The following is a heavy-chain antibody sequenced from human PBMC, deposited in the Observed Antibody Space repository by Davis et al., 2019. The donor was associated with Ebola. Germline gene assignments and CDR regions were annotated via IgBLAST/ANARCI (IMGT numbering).Heavy chain of an antibody. D-gene: IGHD2-2*01. CDR3: ARPADCISTSCYGVDV. Sequence: GESLKISCKGSGYSFPNYWIGWVRQMPGRGLEWMGIIYPGDSDTRYSPSFQGQVTISADKSISTAYLQWSSLKASDTAMYYCARPADCISTSCYGVDVWGQGTTVTVSS. V-gene: IGHV5-51*01. J-gene: IGHJ6*02. CDR1: GYSFPNYW. CDR2: IYPGDSDT.